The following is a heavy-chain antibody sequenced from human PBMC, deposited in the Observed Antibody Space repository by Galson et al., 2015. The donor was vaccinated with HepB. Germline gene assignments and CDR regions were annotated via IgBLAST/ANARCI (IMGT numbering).Heavy chain of an antibody. D-gene: IGHD4-11*01. CDR1: GISFSDHY. CDR3: ARVGPPSYSSSDY. V-gene: IGHV3-72*01. CDR2: VRRKDNGYST. J-gene: IGHJ4*02. Sequence: SLRLSCAASGISFSDHYMDWVCQAPGKGLEWVGRVRRKDNGYSTEYAASVKGRFIVSRDDSTKSIYLQMNGLKTEDTALYYCARVGPPSYSSSDYWGQGTLVTVSS.